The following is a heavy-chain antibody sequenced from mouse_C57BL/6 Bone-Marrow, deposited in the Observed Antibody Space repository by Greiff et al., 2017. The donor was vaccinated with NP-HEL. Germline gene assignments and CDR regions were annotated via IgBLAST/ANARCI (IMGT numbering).Heavy chain of an antibody. V-gene: IGHV1-18*01. J-gene: IGHJ3*01. CDR3: AREEARGFAY. Sequence: VQLQQSGPELVKPGASVKIPCKASGYTFTDYNMDWVKQSHGKSLEWIGDINPNNGGTIYNQKFKGKATLTVDKSSSTAYMELRSLTSEDTAVYYCAREEARGFAYWGQGTLVTVSA. CDR2: INPNNGGT. CDR1: GYTFTDYN.